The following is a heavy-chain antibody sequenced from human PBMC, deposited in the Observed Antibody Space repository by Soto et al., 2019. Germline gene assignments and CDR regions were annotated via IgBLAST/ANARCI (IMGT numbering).Heavy chain of an antibody. Sequence: ETLSLTCTVSGASIGSGPYYWGWIRQPPGKGLGWIGSISYVGTTYYNPSLKGRVTISVDTSKKHYALYLTSVTAAGTAVYYCASRFSGGRYSSSSDDYWGQGMLVTVSS. CDR1: GASIGSGPYY. J-gene: IGHJ4*02. V-gene: IGHV4-39*02. CDR3: ASRFSGGRYSSSSDDY. D-gene: IGHD6-6*01. CDR2: ISYVGTT.